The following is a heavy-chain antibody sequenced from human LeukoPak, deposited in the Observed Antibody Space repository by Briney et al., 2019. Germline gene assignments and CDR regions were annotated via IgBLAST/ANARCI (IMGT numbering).Heavy chain of an antibody. V-gene: IGHV1-46*01. Sequence: ASVKVSCKASGYTFTSYYMHWVRQAPGQGLEWMSIINPSGGSTNYAQKFQGRVTMTRDTSTSTVYMELSSLRSEDTAVYYCARVCFVYIAVAGYDYWGQGTLVTVSS. CDR2: INPSGGST. CDR3: ARVCFVYIAVAGYDY. CDR1: GYTFTSYY. J-gene: IGHJ4*02. D-gene: IGHD6-19*01.